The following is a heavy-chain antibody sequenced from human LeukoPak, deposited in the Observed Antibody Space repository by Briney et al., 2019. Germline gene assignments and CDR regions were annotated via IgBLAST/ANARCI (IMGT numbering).Heavy chain of an antibody. CDR1: GYSISSGYY. J-gene: IGHJ4*02. Sequence: SETLSLTCTVSGYSISSGYYWGWIRQPPGKGLEWIGSIYHSGSTYYNPSLKSRVTISVDTSKNQFSLKLSSVTAADTAVYYCARDRDGYNSALSYWGQGTLVTVSS. CDR3: ARDRDGYNSALSY. D-gene: IGHD5-24*01. V-gene: IGHV4-38-2*02. CDR2: IYHSGST.